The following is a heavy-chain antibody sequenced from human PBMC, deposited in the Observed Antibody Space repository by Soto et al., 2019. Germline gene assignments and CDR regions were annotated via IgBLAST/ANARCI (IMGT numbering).Heavy chain of an antibody. CDR3: ARGVGDLLWKARPYYFDY. Sequence: PTLVNPTQTLTLTCTFSGFSLSTSGMCVSWIRQPPGKALEWLALIDWDDDKYYSTSLKTRLTISKDTSKNQVVLTMTNMDPVDTATYYCARGVGDLLWKARPYYFDYWGQGTLVTVSS. J-gene: IGHJ4*02. D-gene: IGHD3-10*01. V-gene: IGHV2-70*01. CDR1: GFSLSTSGMC. CDR2: IDWDDDK.